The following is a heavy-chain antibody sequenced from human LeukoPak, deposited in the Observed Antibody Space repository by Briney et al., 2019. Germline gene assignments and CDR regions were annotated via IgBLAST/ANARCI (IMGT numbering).Heavy chain of an antibody. CDR1: GFTFE. V-gene: IGHV3-72*01. Sequence: PGGSLRLSCAASGFTFEMXXVRQAPGKGLEWVGRTRNKANSYSTEYAASVRGRFTISRDESKNSLYLQMNSLKTEDTAVYYCTRVSDHWGQGTLVTVSS. CDR2: TRNKANSYST. J-gene: IGHJ4*02. CDR3: TRVSDH.